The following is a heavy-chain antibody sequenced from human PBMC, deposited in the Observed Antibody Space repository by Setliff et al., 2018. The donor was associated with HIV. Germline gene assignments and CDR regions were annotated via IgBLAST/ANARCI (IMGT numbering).Heavy chain of an antibody. CDR1: GYPFTGYY. D-gene: IGHD2-15*01. V-gene: IGHV1-2*02. CDR3: ARVTHTGRGLAY. CDR2: INPNSGGT. Sequence: ASVMVSCKASGYPFTGYYLHWVRQAPGQGLEWMGWINPNSGGTNYAQKFQGRVTMTRDTSITTAYMDLSRLASDDTAVYYCARVTHTGRGLAYWGQGTLVTVSS. J-gene: IGHJ4*02.